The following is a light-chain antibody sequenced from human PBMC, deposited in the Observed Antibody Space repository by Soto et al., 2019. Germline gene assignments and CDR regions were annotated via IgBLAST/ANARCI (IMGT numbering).Light chain of an antibody. CDR3: QQRSNWLFT. CDR2: GAS. J-gene: IGKJ3*01. Sequence: EIVLTQSPATLSLSPGERATLSCRATQSVSSSLAWYQQKPGQAPRLLIYGASNRATGIPARFSGSGSGTDFTLTISSLEPEDFAVYYCQQRSNWLFTFGPGTKVEIK. CDR1: QSVSSS. V-gene: IGKV3-11*01.